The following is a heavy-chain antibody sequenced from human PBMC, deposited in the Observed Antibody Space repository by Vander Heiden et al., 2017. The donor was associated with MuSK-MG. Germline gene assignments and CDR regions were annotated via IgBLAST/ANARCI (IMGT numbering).Heavy chain of an antibody. D-gene: IGHD1-26*01. CDR3: TTERRGGPYYYMDV. CDR1: GFPSRTAW. V-gene: IGHV3-15*01. J-gene: IGHJ6*03. CDR2: IKSKADGGTT. Sequence: EVQLVESGGGLVKPGGSFRLSWAASGFPSRTAWMSWVRQAAGKGLEGVGRIKSKADGGTTHYAAPVKDRFTISRDDSKNTLFQQMRSMRTEDTAVYYYTTERRGGPYYYMDVWGKGTTVTVSS.